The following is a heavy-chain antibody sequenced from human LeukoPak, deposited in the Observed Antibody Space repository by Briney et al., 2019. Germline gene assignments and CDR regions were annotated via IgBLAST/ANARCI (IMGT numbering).Heavy chain of an antibody. D-gene: IGHD6-19*01. V-gene: IGHV1-2*02. J-gene: IGHJ4*02. CDR3: GSGQWLVGVFY. CDR2: INPNSGVT. Sequence: ASVKVSCKASGHTFTGYYMHWVRQAPGQGLEWLGLINPNSGVTNYAQKFQGRITMTRDTSTTTVYMELSSLTSDDTAVYYCGSGQWLVGVFYWGQGTLVTVS. CDR1: GHTFTGYY.